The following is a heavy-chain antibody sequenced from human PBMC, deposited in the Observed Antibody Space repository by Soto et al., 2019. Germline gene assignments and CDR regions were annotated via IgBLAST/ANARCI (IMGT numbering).Heavy chain of an antibody. V-gene: IGHV1-18*01. D-gene: IGHD2-15*01. CDR3: ARDCSGATCSFNS. Sequence: QVQLVQSGADVKKPGASVKVSCKTSGYTFTSYATSWVRQVPGQGLEWMGWISAYSGNINYAQKFQDRVNMTTDTSTSTAYMELRSMTSDDTAVYYCARDCSGATCSFNSWGQGTLVTVSS. CDR2: ISAYSGNI. J-gene: IGHJ4*02. CDR1: GYTFTSYA.